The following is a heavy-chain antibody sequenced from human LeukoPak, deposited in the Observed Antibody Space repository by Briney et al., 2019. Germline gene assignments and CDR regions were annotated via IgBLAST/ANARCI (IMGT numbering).Heavy chain of an antibody. CDR1: GFTVSINY. CDR2: IYSGGTT. CDR3: ARDLYVDIVAPSGMDV. J-gene: IGHJ6*02. D-gene: IGHD5-12*01. Sequence: GGSLRLSCAGSGFTVSINYMSWVRQAPGKGLEWVSVIYSGGTTYYADSVKGRFTISKDNSKNTLYLQMNSLRAEDTAVYYCARDLYVDIVAPSGMDVWGQGTTVTVSS. V-gene: IGHV3-66*01.